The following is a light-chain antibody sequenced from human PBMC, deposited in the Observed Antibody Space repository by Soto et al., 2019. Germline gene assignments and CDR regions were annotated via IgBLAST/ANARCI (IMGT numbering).Light chain of an antibody. J-gene: IGLJ1*01. CDR3: TSYSSSSTFYV. V-gene: IGLV2-14*01. CDR2: QVT. Sequence: QSALTQPVSVSGSPGQSITISCTGTSSDIGGYYYVSWYQHHPGKAPKLIIYQVTNRPSGVSHRFSGSKSGNTASLTISGLQAEDEADYYCTSYSSSSTFYVFGTGTKVTVL. CDR1: SSDIGGYYY.